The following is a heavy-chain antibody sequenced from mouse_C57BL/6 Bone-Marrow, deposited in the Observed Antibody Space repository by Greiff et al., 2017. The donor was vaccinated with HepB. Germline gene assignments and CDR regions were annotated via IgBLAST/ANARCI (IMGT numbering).Heavy chain of an antibody. D-gene: IGHD1-1*01. V-gene: IGHV1-52*01. Sequence: QVQLQQPGAELVRPGSSVKLSCKASGYTFTSYWMHWVKQRPIQGLEWIGNIDPSDSETHYNQKFKDKATLTVDKSSSTAYMQLSSLTSEDSAVYYCARVVSSYLYWYFDVWGTGTTVTVSS. J-gene: IGHJ1*03. CDR1: GYTFTSYW. CDR3: ARVVSSYLYWYFDV. CDR2: IDPSDSET.